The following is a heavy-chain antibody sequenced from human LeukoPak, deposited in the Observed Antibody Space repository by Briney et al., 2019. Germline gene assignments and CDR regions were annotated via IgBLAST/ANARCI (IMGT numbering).Heavy chain of an antibody. J-gene: IGHJ4*02. CDR3: AKEEETGAVPQHNHAY. Sequence: GGSLRLSCAASGFTFSSYAMSWVRQAPGKGLEWVSAISGSGGSTYYADSVKGRFTISRDNSKTTMYLRMNCLTARDTAVYYCAKEEETGAVPQHNHAYWGQGPLVPVPS. CDR1: GFTFSSYA. CDR2: ISGSGGST. V-gene: IGHV3-23*01. D-gene: IGHD1-1*01.